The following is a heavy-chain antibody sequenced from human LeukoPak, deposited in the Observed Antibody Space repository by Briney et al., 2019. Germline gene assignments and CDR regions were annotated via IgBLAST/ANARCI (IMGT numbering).Heavy chain of an antibody. CDR3: ARGYYDSSGYPTIDY. J-gene: IGHJ4*02. Sequence: GGSLRLSCAASGFTFSSYEMNWVRQAPGKGLEWVSYISSSGSTIYYADSVKGRFTISRDNAKISLYLQMNSLRAEDTAVYYCARGYYDSSGYPTIDYWGQGTLVTVSS. V-gene: IGHV3-48*03. CDR2: ISSSGSTI. D-gene: IGHD3-22*01. CDR1: GFTFSSYE.